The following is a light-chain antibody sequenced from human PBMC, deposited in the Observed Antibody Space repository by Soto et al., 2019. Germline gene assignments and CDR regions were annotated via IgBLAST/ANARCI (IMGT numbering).Light chain of an antibody. J-gene: IGLJ1*01. Sequence: QSALTQPASVSGSPGQSITISCTGTSGDVGAYNYVCWYQQYPGKAPKLIIYEVSHRPSGVSNRFSGSKSGNTASLSISGLQAEDEAEYYCSSYRNVNSHVFGTGTKLTVL. CDR1: SGDVGAYNY. V-gene: IGLV2-14*01. CDR3: SSYRNVNSHV. CDR2: EVS.